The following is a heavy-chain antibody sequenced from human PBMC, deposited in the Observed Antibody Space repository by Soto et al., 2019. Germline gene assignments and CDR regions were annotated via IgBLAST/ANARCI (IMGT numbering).Heavy chain of an antibody. Sequence: PGGSLRLSCAASGFTFSSYGMHWVRQAPGKGLEWVAVIWYDGSNKYYADSVKGRSTISRDNSKNTLYLQMNSLRAEDTAVYYCARVASSGWYPPYYYYGMDVWGQGTTVTVSS. CDR2: IWYDGSNK. CDR3: ARVASSGWYPPYYYYGMDV. D-gene: IGHD6-19*01. J-gene: IGHJ6*02. CDR1: GFTFSSYG. V-gene: IGHV3-33*01.